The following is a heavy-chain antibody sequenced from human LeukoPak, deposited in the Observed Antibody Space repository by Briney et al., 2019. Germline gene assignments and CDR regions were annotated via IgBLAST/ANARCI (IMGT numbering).Heavy chain of an antibody. CDR3: AREGGSGWYGGAFDI. CDR1: GFTFSDYY. CDR2: ISNSDSTI. Sequence: GGSLRLSCAASGFTFSDYYMSWIRQAPGKGLEWVSYISNSDSTIYYADSVKGRFTISRDNAKNSLYLQMNSLRDEDTAVYYCAREGGSGWYGGAFDIWGQGTMVTVSS. V-gene: IGHV3-11*04. J-gene: IGHJ3*02. D-gene: IGHD6-19*01.